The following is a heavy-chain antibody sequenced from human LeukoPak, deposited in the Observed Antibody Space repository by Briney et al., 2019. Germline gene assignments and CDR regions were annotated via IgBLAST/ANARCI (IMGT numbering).Heavy chain of an antibody. CDR2: INPNSGGT. D-gene: IGHD2-2*01. Sequence: ASVKVSCKASGYTFTGYYMHWVRQAPGQGLEWMAWINPNSGGTNYAQKFQGRVTLTRDTSVSTAYMELTSLTSDDTALYYCARLPDSSTRGDYWGQGTLVTVSS. V-gene: IGHV1-2*02. J-gene: IGHJ4*02. CDR3: ARLPDSSTRGDY. CDR1: GYTFTGYY.